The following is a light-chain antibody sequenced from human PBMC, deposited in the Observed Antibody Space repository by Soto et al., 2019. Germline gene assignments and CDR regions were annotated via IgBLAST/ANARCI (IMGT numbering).Light chain of an antibody. V-gene: IGKV1-9*01. CDR3: QQLSSYPRT. CDR1: QGIGSY. Sequence: DIQLTQSPSFLSASLGDRVTITCRASQGIGSYLAWYQQKPGKAPRLLIYAASTLQSGVPSRFSGSGSDTEFTLTISSLQPEDFATYYCQQLSSYPRTFGGGTKVDIK. J-gene: IGKJ4*01. CDR2: AAS.